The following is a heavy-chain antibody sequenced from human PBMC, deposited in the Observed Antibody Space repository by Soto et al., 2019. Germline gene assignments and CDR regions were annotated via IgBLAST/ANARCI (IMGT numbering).Heavy chain of an antibody. D-gene: IGHD6-19*01. V-gene: IGHV4-59*01. CDR3: AGGIILAGIFIDYYGMDV. Sequence: PSETLSLTCTVSGGSISSYYWSWIRQPPGKGLEWIGYIYYSGSTNYNPSLKSRVTTSVDTSKNQSSLKLSSVTAADTAVYYCAGGIILAGIFIDYYGMDVWGQGTTVTVSS. CDR2: IYYSGST. J-gene: IGHJ6*02. CDR1: GGSISSYY.